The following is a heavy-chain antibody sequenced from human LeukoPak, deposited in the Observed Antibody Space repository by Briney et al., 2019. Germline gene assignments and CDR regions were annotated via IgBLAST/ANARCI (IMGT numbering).Heavy chain of an antibody. CDR3: ARGGSYPVGFDP. CDR2: IYYSGST. Sequence: SQTLSLTCTVSGGSISSGDYYWSWIRQPPGKGLEWIGYIYYSGSTYYNPSLKSRVTISVDTSKNQFSLKLSSVTAADTAVYYCARGGSYPVGFDPRGQGTLVTASS. J-gene: IGHJ5*02. D-gene: IGHD1-26*01. CDR1: GGSISSGDYY. V-gene: IGHV4-30-4*01.